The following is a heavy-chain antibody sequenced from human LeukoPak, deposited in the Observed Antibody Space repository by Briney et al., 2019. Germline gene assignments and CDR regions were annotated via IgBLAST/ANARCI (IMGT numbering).Heavy chain of an antibody. Sequence: PGGSLRLSCAASGFTFSSYGMHWVRQAPGKGLEWVAVIWYDGSNKYSADSVKGRFTISRDNSKNTLFLQMNSLRAEDTAVYYCARGLRGWFDPWGQGTLVTVSS. CDR2: IWYDGSNK. V-gene: IGHV3-33*01. CDR3: ARGLRGWFDP. J-gene: IGHJ5*02. CDR1: GFTFSSYG.